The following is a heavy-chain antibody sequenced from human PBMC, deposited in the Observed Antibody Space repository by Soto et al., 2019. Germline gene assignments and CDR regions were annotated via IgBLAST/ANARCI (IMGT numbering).Heavy chain of an antibody. CDR1: GDTFNFYT. Sequence: QVQLVQSGAEVKKPGSSVKVSCKASGDTFNFYTINWVRQAPGLGLEWMGRFNPILSFSNSALKLHGRVTLTADKSTSTAYMVLSSLGSEDTAIYYCATSFGSGSRAFDYWGQGALVTVSS. D-gene: IGHD3-10*01. CDR2: FNPILSFS. CDR3: ATSFGSGSRAFDY. J-gene: IGHJ4*02. V-gene: IGHV1-69*02.